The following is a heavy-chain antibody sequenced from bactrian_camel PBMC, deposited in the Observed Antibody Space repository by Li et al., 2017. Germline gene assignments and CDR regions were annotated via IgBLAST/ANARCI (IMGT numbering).Heavy chain of an antibody. Sequence: HVQLVESGGALVQPGGSLTLSCAASGFTFSSYGMSWVRHAPEKGLEWVSGIYSDGSLKYYADSVKGRFTISRDNAKNTLYLQMNSLKSEDTAMYWCTARELYWGQGTQVTVS. J-gene: IGHJ4*01. CDR1: GFTFSSYG. CDR3: TARELY. D-gene: IGHD7*01. CDR2: IYSDGSLK. V-gene: IGHV3S6*01.